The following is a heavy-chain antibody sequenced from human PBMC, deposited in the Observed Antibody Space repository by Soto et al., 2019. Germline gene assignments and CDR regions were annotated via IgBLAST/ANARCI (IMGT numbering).Heavy chain of an antibody. J-gene: IGHJ6*02. CDR3: TRDGLPENVLIRVEGMDV. CDR1: GFSLTSCS. CDR2: ISPSGATI. V-gene: IGHV3-48*02. D-gene: IGHD3-3*01. Sequence: GGSLRLSCAVSGFSLTSCSMTWVRQVPGKGLEWVSYISPSGATIHYADSVRGRFTISRDHATNSLYLQMNSLRDEDTAVYYCTRDGLPENVLIRVEGMDVWGQGTTVTVSS.